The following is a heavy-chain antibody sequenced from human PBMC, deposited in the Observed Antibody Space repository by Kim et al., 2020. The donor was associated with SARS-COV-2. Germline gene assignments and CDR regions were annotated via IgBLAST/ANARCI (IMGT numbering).Heavy chain of an antibody. J-gene: IGHJ4*02. CDR3: ARDVV. V-gene: IGHV3-7*03. Sequence: IKEEGSETDYVESVKGRFTISRDSAKNSLYLQMNNLRAEDTAVYYCARDVVWGQGTLVTISS. CDR2: IKEEGSET.